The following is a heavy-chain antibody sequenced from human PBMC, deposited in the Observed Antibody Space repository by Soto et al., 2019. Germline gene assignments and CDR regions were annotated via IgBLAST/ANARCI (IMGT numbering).Heavy chain of an antibody. D-gene: IGHD3-10*01. J-gene: IGHJ5*01. Sequence: SETLSLTCSVSNASISSSYWNWIRQPPGKGLEWIGFVYYTGTTKYNPSLKSRATISVDMSKNEFSLKLTSVTTADTAFYFCARDFAGRGPFDPWGRGTLVTVSS. CDR1: NASISSSY. V-gene: IGHV4-59*01. CDR2: VYYTGTT. CDR3: ARDFAGRGPFDP.